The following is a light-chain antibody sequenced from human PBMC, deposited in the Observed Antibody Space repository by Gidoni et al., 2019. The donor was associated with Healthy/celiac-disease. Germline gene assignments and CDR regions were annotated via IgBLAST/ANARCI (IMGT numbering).Light chain of an antibody. CDR3: QQYDNLPFT. CDR1: QDISNY. Sequence: DIQMTQSPSSLSASVGDRVTITCQASQDISNYLNWYQQKPGKAPKLLIYDASNLETGVPSRFSGSGSGTDFTFTISSLQPEDIATYYCQQYDNLPFTFGGXTKVEI. CDR2: DAS. V-gene: IGKV1-33*01. J-gene: IGKJ4*01.